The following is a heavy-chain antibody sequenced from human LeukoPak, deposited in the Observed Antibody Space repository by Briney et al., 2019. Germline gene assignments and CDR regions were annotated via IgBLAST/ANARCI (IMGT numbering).Heavy chain of an antibody. V-gene: IGHV3-30*02. D-gene: IGHD1-26*01. J-gene: IGHJ4*02. CDR2: IRYDGSNK. CDR1: GFTFRSYG. CDR3: ARLGRELVY. Sequence: PGGSLRLSCAASGFTFRSYGMHWVRQAPGKGLEGVAFIRYDGSNKYYADSVKGRFTISRDNSKNTLYLQMNRLRGEDTAVYYCARLGRELVYWGQGALVTVSS.